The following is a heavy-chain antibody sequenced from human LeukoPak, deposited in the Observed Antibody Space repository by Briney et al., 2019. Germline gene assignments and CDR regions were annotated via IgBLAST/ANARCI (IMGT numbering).Heavy chain of an antibody. CDR2: ISGSGGST. CDR1: GFTFSSYA. Sequence: GGSLRLSCAASGFTFSSYAMSWVRQAPGKGLEWVSAISGSGGSTYYADSVKGRFTISRDNSKNTLYLQMNSLRAEDTAVYYCAKEGVPYEYVWGSYRYTPLDYWGQGTLVTVSS. V-gene: IGHV3-23*01. J-gene: IGHJ4*02. D-gene: IGHD3-16*02. CDR3: AKEGVPYEYVWGSYRYTPLDY.